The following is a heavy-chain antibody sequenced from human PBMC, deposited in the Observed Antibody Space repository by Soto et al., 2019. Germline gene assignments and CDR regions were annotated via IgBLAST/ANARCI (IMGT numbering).Heavy chain of an antibody. CDR1: GGAISSYY. CDR3: ARGRLTIFENWFDP. J-gene: IGHJ5*02. CDR2: IYYSGST. Sequence: PSETLSLTCTVSGGAISSYYWSWIRQPPGKGLEWVGYIYYSGSTNYNPPLKSRVTISVDTSKNQFSLKLSSVTAADTAVYYCARGRLTIFENWFDPWGQGTLVTVSS. D-gene: IGHD3-3*01. V-gene: IGHV4-59*01.